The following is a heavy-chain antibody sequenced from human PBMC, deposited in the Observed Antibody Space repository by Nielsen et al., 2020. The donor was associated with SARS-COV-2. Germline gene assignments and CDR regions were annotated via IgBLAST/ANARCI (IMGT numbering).Heavy chain of an antibody. Sequence: ASVKVSCKASRYTFTGYYMHWVRQAPGQGLEWMGRINPNSGGTNYAQKFQGRVTMTEDTSTDTAYMELSSLRSEDTAVYYCATDMGPGLMDVWGQGTTVTVSS. J-gene: IGHJ6*02. D-gene: IGHD1-26*01. CDR1: RYTFTGYY. V-gene: IGHV1-2*06. CDR2: INPNSGGT. CDR3: ATDMGPGLMDV.